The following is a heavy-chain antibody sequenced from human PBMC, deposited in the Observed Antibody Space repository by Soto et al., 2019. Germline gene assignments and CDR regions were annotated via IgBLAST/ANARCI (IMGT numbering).Heavy chain of an antibody. CDR3: ARVQYSGYDFKRAFDI. Sequence: QVQLVQSGAQVKKPGASVKVSCKASGYTFDNYALHWVRQAPGRRLEWMGWIHAGNGYTKYSQRFQGRVTITRDTSASTVHMDLSSLRSEDTAIYYCARVQYSGYDFKRAFDIWGQGTMVTVSS. CDR2: IHAGNGYT. V-gene: IGHV1-3*01. D-gene: IGHD5-12*01. CDR1: GYTFDNYA. J-gene: IGHJ3*02.